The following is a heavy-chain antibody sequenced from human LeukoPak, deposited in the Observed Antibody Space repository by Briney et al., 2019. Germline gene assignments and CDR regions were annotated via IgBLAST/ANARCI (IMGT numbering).Heavy chain of an antibody. CDR3: ASGGYSSGPRY. CDR2: IRYDGSNK. V-gene: IGHV3-30*02. D-gene: IGHD6-19*01. CDR1: GFTFSNFG. J-gene: IGHJ4*02. Sequence: GGSLRLSCAASGFTFSNFGMHWVRQSPGKGLEWVAFIRYDGSNKYYADSVKGRFTISRDNSKNTLYFQMNSLRSEDTAVYFCASGGYSSGPRYWGQGTLVTVSS.